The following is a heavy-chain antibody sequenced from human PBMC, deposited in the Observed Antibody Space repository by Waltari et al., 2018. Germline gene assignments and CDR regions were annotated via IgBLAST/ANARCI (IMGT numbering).Heavy chain of an antibody. J-gene: IGHJ4*02. CDR3: ARDSPYNY. V-gene: IGHV3-21*01. CDR1: GFTFGSSS. D-gene: IGHD1-20*01. CDR2: ISSSSSYI. Sequence: EVPLVESGGGLVKPGGSLRVACAASGFTFGSSSMNWVRPAPGKGLGWVSSISSSSSYIYYADSVKGRFTISRDNAKNSLYLQMNSLRAEDTAVYYCARDSPYNYWGQGTLVTVSS.